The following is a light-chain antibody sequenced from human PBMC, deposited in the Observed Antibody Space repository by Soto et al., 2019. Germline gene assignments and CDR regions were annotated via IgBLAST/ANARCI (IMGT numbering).Light chain of an antibody. CDR2: EVT. Sequence: QSALTQPPSASGSPGQSVTISCTGTSSDVGGYNYVSWYQQHPGKAPRLMVYEVTKRPSGVPARFSGSKSGNTASLTVSGLQAEDEADYHCASYAGGKNFYVFGTGTKLTVL. J-gene: IGLJ1*01. CDR1: SSDVGGYNY. CDR3: ASYAGGKNFYV. V-gene: IGLV2-8*01.